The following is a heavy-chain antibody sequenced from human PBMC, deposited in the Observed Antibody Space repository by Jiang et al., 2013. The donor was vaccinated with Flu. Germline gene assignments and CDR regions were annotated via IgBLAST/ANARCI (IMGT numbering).Heavy chain of an antibody. D-gene: IGHD5-24*01. CDR1: GFTFSSYA. Sequence: VQLLESGGGVVQPGRSLRLSCAASGFTFSSYAMHWVRQAPGKGLEWVAVISYDGSNKYYADSVKGRFTISRDNSKNTLYLQMNSLRAEDTAVYYCARDGSDGYRYYYYYGMDVWGQGTTVTVSS. CDR3: ARDGSDGYRYYYYYGMDV. CDR2: ISYDGSNK. V-gene: IGHV3-30*04. J-gene: IGHJ6*02.